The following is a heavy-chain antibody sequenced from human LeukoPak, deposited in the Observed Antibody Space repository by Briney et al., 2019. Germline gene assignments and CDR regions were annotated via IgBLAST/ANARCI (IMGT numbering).Heavy chain of an antibody. V-gene: IGHV3-21*01. Sequence: GGSLRLSCAASGFTFSSYSMNWVRQAPGKGLEWVSSISSSSSYIYYADSVKGRFTISRDNAKNSLSLQMNSLRGEDTAVYYCARGREGYFDYWGQGSLVTVSS. D-gene: IGHD1-26*01. CDR2: ISSSSSYI. J-gene: IGHJ4*02. CDR3: ARGREGYFDY. CDR1: GFTFSSYS.